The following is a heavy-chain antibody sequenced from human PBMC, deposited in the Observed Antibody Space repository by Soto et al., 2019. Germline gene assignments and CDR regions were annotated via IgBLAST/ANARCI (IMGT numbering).Heavy chain of an antibody. CDR1: GGTFSNYA. Sequence: VQLVQSGAEVRKPGSSVKVSCTASGGTFSNYAIHWVRQAPGQGLEWMGGIVPLFGPAKYAQKFRGRVTITADDSTSTAHMELTSLRSEDTAIYYCARPSYSSSWLPNLDFWGQGTLVTVSS. J-gene: IGHJ4*02. V-gene: IGHV1-69*01. CDR2: IVPLFGPA. D-gene: IGHD6-13*01. CDR3: ARPSYSSSWLPNLDF.